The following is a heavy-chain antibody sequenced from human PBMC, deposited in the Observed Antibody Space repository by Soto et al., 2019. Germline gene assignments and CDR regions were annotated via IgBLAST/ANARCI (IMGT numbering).Heavy chain of an antibody. V-gene: IGHV4-30-2*06. D-gene: IGHD2-2*01. CDR2: VYRTGAT. Sequence: QLQLQESGSGLVETAQTLSLTCIVSGDSISSGGFPWTWIRQSTGKGLEWIGYVYRTGATSYNPSLECRASISVDTSRNQFSFELMSVTPAGSAVYFCARDSYAISSFALDVWGRGTAVTVSS. J-gene: IGHJ6*02. CDR1: GDSISSGGFP. CDR3: ARDSYAISSFALDV.